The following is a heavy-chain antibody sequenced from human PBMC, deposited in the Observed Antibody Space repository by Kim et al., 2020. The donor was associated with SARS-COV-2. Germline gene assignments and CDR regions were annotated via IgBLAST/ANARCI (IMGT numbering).Heavy chain of an antibody. CDR1: GGSFSGYY. CDR3: AAYYAYVWGIYRQGAIRNDY. J-gene: IGHJ4*02. V-gene: IGHV4-34*01. D-gene: IGHD3-16*02. CDR2: INHSGST. Sequence: SETLSLTCAVYGGSFSGYYWIWIRQPPGKGLEWIGEINHSGSTNYNPSLKSRVTISVDTSKNQFSLKLSSVTAADTAVYYCAAYYAYVWGIYRQGAIRNDYWGQGTLVTVSS.